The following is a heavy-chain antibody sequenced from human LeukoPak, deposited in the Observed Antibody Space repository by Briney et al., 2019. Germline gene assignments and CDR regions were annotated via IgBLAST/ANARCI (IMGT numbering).Heavy chain of an antibody. D-gene: IGHD3-22*01. V-gene: IGHV3-23*01. CDR3: AKSLGPPPADGFDSSGYLDY. Sequence: GGSLRLSCAASGFTLSSYAMSWVRQAPGKGLEWVSAISGSGGSTYYADSVKGRFTISRDNSKNTLYLQMNSLRAEDTAVYYCAKSLGPPPADGFDSSGYLDYWGQGTLVTVSS. CDR2: ISGSGGST. CDR1: GFTLSSYA. J-gene: IGHJ4*02.